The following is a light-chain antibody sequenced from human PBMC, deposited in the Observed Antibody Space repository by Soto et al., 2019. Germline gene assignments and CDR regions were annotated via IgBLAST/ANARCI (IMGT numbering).Light chain of an antibody. Sequence: EIVLTQSPGTLSLSPGERATLSCRASQSVSSSYLAWYQQKPGQAPRLLIYGASSRATGIPDRFSGSASGTDFTLTISRLEPEDFAVYYCQQDGSSRTFGQGTKVEIK. CDR1: QSVSSSY. J-gene: IGKJ1*01. V-gene: IGKV3-20*01. CDR2: GAS. CDR3: QQDGSSRT.